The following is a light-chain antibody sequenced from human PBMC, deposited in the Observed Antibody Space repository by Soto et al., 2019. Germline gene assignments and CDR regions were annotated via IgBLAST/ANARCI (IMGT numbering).Light chain of an antibody. J-gene: IGLJ1*01. Sequence: QSALTQPASVSGSPGQSITISCTGTSSDVGGYNHVSWYQQHPGKAPKLIIFEVRNRPSGVSDRFSASKSGNTASLTISVLQTEDEAVYYRSSYASSSSYAFGTGTKLTVL. CDR3: SSYASSSSYA. CDR2: EVR. V-gene: IGLV2-14*01. CDR1: SSDVGGYNH.